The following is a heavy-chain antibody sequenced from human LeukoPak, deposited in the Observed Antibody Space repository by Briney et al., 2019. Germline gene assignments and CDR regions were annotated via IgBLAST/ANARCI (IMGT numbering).Heavy chain of an antibody. CDR3: ATPRGISGAFDI. V-gene: IGHV1-2*02. J-gene: IGHJ3*02. CDR2: IDPNSGGT. CDR1: GYTFTGYY. Sequence: ASVKVSCKASGYTFTGYYMRWVRQAPGQGLEWMGWIDPNSGGTNYAQKFQGRVTMTRDTSISTAYMELSRLRSDDTAVYYCATPRGISGAFDIWGQGTMVTVSP. D-gene: IGHD3-16*01.